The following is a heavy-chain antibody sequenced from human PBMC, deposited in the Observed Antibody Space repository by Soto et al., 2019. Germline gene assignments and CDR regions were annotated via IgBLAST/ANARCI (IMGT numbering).Heavy chain of an antibody. CDR3: ARDQEGYSGYGPYYYYGMDV. CDR2: INPNSGGT. V-gene: IGHV1-2*02. CDR1: GYTFTGYY. D-gene: IGHD5-12*01. Sequence: QVQLVQSGAEVKKPGASVKVSCKASGYTFTGYYMHWVRQAPGQGLEWMGWINPNSGGTNYAQKFLGRVTMTRDTSISTAYMELSRLRSDDTAVYYCARDQEGYSGYGPYYYYGMDVWGQGTTVTVSS. J-gene: IGHJ6*02.